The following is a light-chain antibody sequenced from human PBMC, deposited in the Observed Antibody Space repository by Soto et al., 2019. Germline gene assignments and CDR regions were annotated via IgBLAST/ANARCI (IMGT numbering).Light chain of an antibody. CDR3: HQSGSSPRT. CDR1: QSVISKF. J-gene: IGKJ1*01. V-gene: IGKV3-20*01. Sequence: EIVLTQSPGTLALSPGDRATLSCRASQSVISKFLAWYQQKPGQAPRLLIYGASIRATGIPDRFSGSGSGTDFTLTIRRLEPEDVAMYFCHQSGSSPRTFGQGTKVEIQ. CDR2: GAS.